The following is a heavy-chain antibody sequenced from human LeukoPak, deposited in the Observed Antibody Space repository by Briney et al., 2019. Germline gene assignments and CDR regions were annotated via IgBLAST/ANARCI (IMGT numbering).Heavy chain of an antibody. Sequence: SETLSLTCTVSGGSISSYYWSWIRQPPGKGLEWIGYIYYSGSTNYNPSLKSRVTISVDTSKNQFSLKLSSVTAADTAVYYCARETYYYDSSGYYYQNQGYNWFDPWGQGTLVTVSS. D-gene: IGHD3-22*01. J-gene: IGHJ5*02. CDR3: ARETYYYDSSGYYYQNQGYNWFDP. CDR2: IYYSGST. V-gene: IGHV4-4*08. CDR1: GGSISSYY.